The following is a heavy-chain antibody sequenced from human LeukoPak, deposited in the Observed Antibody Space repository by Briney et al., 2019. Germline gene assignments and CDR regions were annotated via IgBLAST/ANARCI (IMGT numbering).Heavy chain of an antibody. J-gene: IGHJ4*02. V-gene: IGHV3-23*01. CDR3: AKSDDYNDRYYFVS. CDR2: ISGRGDNT. CDR1: GFTFSGYG. Sequence: GGSLRLSCAASGFTFSGYGMSWVRQAPGKGLEWVSGISGRGDNTDYADSVKGRFTISRDNSKNTLYLQMNSLRAEDTAVYYCAKSDDYNDRYYFVSWGQGTLVTVSS. D-gene: IGHD5-24*01.